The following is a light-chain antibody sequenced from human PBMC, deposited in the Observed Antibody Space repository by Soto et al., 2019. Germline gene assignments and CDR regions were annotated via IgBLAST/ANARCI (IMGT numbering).Light chain of an antibody. CDR2: DVS. CDR3: SSYTSSSTL. Sequence: HSALAQPASVSGSPGQSITISCTGTSSDVGGYNYVSWYQQHPGKAPKLMIYDVSNRPSGVSNRFSGSKSGNTASLTISGLQAEDEADYYCSSYTSSSTLFGTGNKVTVL. CDR1: SSDVGGYNY. J-gene: IGLJ1*01. V-gene: IGLV2-14*01.